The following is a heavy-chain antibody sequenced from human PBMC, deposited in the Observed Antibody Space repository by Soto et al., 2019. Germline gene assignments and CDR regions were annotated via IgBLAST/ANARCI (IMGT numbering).Heavy chain of an antibody. J-gene: IGHJ5*02. V-gene: IGHV3-23*01. D-gene: IGHD6-19*01. CDR1: GSTFSDYA. CDR3: ASRRGSSGWYRWFDP. Sequence: EVQLLESGGGLVQPGGSLRLSCAGSGSTFSDYAMNWVRQAPGKGLERVSVISDNGIKTYYADSVKGRFTISRDNSKNTLYLQMNSLRAEDTAVYYCASRRGSSGWYRWFDPWGQGTLVTVSS. CDR2: ISDNGIKT.